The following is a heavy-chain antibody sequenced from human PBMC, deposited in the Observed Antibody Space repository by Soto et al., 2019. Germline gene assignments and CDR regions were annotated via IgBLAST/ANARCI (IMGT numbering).Heavy chain of an antibody. V-gene: IGHV3-30*18. D-gene: IGHD3-3*01. J-gene: IGHJ4*02. CDR3: AKGITVLTLGYFDY. Sequence: QVQLVESGGGVVQPGRSLRLSCAASGFTFSSYGMHWVRQAPGKGLEWMAVISYDGSNKYYADSVKGRFTIPRDNSKNTLHLQMDSLRAEDTAVYYCAKGITVLTLGYFDYWGQGTLVTVSS. CDR2: ISYDGSNK. CDR1: GFTFSSYG.